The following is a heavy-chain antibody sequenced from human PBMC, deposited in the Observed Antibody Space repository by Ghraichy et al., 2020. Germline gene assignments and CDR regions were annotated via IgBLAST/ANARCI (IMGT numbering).Heavy chain of an antibody. CDR1: GITFSSYV. Sequence: GESLNISCAASGITFSSYVMSWVLQAPGKGLEWVSGITDSGGNTFYADSVKGRFTISRDNSKNTLYLQMNSLRAEDTAVYYCAKDDVKWGSYYYGMDVWGQGTTVTVSS. CDR3: AKDDVKWGSYYYGMDV. D-gene: IGHD2-15*01. V-gene: IGHV3-23*01. J-gene: IGHJ6*02. CDR2: ITDSGGNT.